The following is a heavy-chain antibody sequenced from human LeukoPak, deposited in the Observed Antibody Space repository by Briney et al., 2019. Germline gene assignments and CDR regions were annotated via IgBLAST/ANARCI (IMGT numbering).Heavy chain of an antibody. D-gene: IGHD3-10*01. J-gene: IGHJ4*02. V-gene: IGHV3-23*01. Sequence: GGFLRLSCAASGFTFSSYAMSWVRQAPGKGLEWVSAISGSGGSTYYADSVKGRFTISRDNSKNTLYLQMNSLRAEDTAVYYCAKPLWFGELAVCFDYWGQGTLVTVSS. CDR3: AKPLWFGELAVCFDY. CDR1: GFTFSSYA. CDR2: ISGSGGST.